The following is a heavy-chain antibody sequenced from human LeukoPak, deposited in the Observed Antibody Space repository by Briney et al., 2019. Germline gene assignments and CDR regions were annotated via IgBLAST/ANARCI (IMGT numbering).Heavy chain of an antibody. CDR1: GFTFSSYA. J-gene: IGHJ4*02. D-gene: IGHD3-22*01. Sequence: GGSLRLSCAASGFTFSSYAMSWVRQAPGKGLEWVSAISGSGGSTYYADSGKGRFTISKDNSENTLYLQMNSLRAEDTAVYYCAKDNPKDPYYYDSSGYYAPLGYWGQGTLVTVSS. V-gene: IGHV3-23*01. CDR2: ISGSGGST. CDR3: AKDNPKDPYYYDSSGYYAPLGY.